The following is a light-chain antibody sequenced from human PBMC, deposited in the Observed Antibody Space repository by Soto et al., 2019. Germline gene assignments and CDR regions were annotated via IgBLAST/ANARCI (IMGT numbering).Light chain of an antibody. V-gene: IGKV3-11*01. CDR3: QQRSNWPPT. CDR1: QSVSSY. CDR2: ASS. Sequence: IVVKQSPSTLPLNPGEGATLSCRARQSVSSYLAWYQQRPGQAPRLLIYASSNRATGIPARFSGSGSGADFTLTISSLEPEDFAVYYCQQRSNWPPTFGQGTKVDI. J-gene: IGKJ1*01.